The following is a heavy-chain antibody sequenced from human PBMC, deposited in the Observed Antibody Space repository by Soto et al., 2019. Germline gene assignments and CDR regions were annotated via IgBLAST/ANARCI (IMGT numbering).Heavy chain of an antibody. Sequence: QITLKESGPTLVKPTQTLTLTCTFSGFSLSTSGVGVCWIRQPPVKALEWLALIYWDDVKRYSPSLKSRRTIPKDTSKNQVVLTMTNMDPVDTATYDCAHRTLRLNDYGDYVGAFDIWGQGTMVTVSS. CDR3: AHRTLRLNDYGDYVGAFDI. V-gene: IGHV2-5*02. CDR2: IYWDDVK. D-gene: IGHD4-17*01. CDR1: GFSLSTSGVG. J-gene: IGHJ3*02.